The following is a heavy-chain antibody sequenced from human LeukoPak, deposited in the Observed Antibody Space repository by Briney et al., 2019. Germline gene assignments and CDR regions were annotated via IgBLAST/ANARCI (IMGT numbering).Heavy chain of an antibody. D-gene: IGHD5-12*01. CDR3: AYTSGYDFSSYYYYYMDV. J-gene: IGHJ6*03. V-gene: IGHV3-21*01. CDR2: ISSGSSYI. CDR1: GFIFSSYS. Sequence: GGSLRLSCAASGFIFSSYSMNWVRQAPGKGLEWVSSISSGSSYIYYADSVKGRFTISRDNAKNSLYLQMNSLSAEDTAVYYCAYTSGYDFSSYYYYYMDVWGKGTAVTVSS.